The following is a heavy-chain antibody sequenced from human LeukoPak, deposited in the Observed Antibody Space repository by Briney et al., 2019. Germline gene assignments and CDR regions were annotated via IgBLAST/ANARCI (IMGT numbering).Heavy chain of an antibody. CDR2: VWYDGSNQ. Sequence: GGSLRLSCAASGFTFSGSGMHWVRQAPGKGLEWVAIVWYDGSNQYYADSVKGRFTISRDNSKNTLYLQMNSLRAEDTAVYYCAEDSSGDGYNPGYWGQGTLVTVSS. V-gene: IGHV3-30*02. J-gene: IGHJ4*02. CDR3: AEDSSGDGYNPGY. D-gene: IGHD5-24*01. CDR1: GFTFSGSG.